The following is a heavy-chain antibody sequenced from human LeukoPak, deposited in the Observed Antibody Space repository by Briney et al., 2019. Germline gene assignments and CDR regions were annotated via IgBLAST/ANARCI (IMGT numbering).Heavy chain of an antibody. V-gene: IGHV3-23*01. CDR1: GFTFSSYA. D-gene: IGHD2-2*03. CDR2: ISGSGGST. J-gene: IGHJ4*02. CDR3: AKDTFGYCSSTSCYGPDY. Sequence: GSLRLSCAASGFTFSSYAMSWVRQAPGKGLEWVSAISGSGGSTYYADSVKGRFTISRDNSKNTLYLQMNSLRAEDTAVYYCAKDTFGYCSSTSCYGPDYWGQGTLVTVSS.